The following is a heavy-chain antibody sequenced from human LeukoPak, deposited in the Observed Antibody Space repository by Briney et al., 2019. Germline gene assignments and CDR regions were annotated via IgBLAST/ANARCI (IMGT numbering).Heavy chain of an antibody. CDR1: GFTFSSYS. Sequence: GGSLRLSCAASGFTFSSYSMNWVRQAPGKGLEWVSYISSSRSTIYYADSVKGRFTISRDNAKNSLYLQMNSLRAEDTAVYYCARVGATSGPRWYFDYWGQGTLVTVSS. D-gene: IGHD1-26*01. CDR3: ARVGATSGPRWYFDY. J-gene: IGHJ4*02. CDR2: ISSSRSTI. V-gene: IGHV3-48*04.